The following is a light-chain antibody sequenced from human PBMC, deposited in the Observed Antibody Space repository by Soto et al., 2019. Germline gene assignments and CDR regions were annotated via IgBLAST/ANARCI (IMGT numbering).Light chain of an antibody. Sequence: DIVMTQSPDSLAVPLGERATIHCKSSQSLLYSSNYRNYLAWFQQKPGQPPKLLIYWASYRDSGVPDRFSGSGSGTDFTLTISGLQPEDVAIYYCQEYYSISRTFGQGTKVEVK. CDR3: QEYYSISRT. CDR2: WAS. V-gene: IGKV4-1*01. J-gene: IGKJ1*01. CDR1: QSLLYSSNYRNY.